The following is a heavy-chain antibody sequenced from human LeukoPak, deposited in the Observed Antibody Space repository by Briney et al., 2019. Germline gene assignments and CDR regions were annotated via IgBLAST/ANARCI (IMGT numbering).Heavy chain of an antibody. J-gene: IGHJ4*02. CDR3: AIRIGSCSGGYCAY. CDR1: AFTFSVYW. CDR2: IKEDGTDK. V-gene: IGHV3-7*05. D-gene: IGHD2-15*01. Sequence: QPGGSLRLSCSASAFTFSVYWMTWVRQAPGKGLEWVATIKEDGTDKYYVDSVRGRFTISRDNSKNTLHLQMNSLRAEDTAVYYCAIRIGSCSGGYCAYWGQGTLVTVSS.